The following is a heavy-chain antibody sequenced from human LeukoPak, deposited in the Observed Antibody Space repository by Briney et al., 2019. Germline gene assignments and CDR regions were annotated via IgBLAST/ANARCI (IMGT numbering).Heavy chain of an antibody. CDR1: GFTFSSST. J-gene: IGHJ5*02. V-gene: IGHV3-21*01. Sequence: PGGSLRLSCVTSGFTFSSSTMIWVRQAPGKGLEWVSSISGTSTYIYYADSLKGRSTISRDNAKNSLYLQMSSLRAEDTALYYCARGENWFDPWGQGTLVTVSS. CDR3: ARGENWFDP. CDR2: ISGTSTYI.